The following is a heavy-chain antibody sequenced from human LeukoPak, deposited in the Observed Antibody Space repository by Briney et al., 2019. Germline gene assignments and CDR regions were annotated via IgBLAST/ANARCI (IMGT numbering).Heavy chain of an antibody. Sequence: SETLSLTCTVSGGSISSYYWSWIRQPPGKGLEWIGYIYYSGSTNYNPSLKSRVTVSVDTSNNQFSLKLSSVTAADTAVYYCARDQFSTVMGNWFDPWGQGTLVTISS. CDR3: ARDQFSTVMGNWFDP. CDR1: GGSISSYY. CDR2: IYYSGST. J-gene: IGHJ5*02. V-gene: IGHV4-59*01. D-gene: IGHD4-11*01.